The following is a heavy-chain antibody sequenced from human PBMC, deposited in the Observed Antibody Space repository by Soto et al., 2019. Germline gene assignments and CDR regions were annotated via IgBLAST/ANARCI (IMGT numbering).Heavy chain of an antibody. CDR1: GFTFSSYG. V-gene: IGHV3-30*18. CDR2: ISYDGGNE. J-gene: IGHJ4*02. CDR3: AKDRYSGTYPTDFDY. D-gene: IGHD1-26*01. Sequence: GGSLRLSCAGSGFTFSSYGIHWVRQAPGKGLEWVALISYDGGNEKYTESVKDRFTISRDDSHNVAYLQMSSLRTEDTAVYYCAKDRYSGTYPTDFDYWGQGSLVTVSS.